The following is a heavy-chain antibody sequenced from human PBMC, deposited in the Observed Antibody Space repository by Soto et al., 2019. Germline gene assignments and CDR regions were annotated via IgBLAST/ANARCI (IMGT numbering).Heavy chain of an antibody. V-gene: IGHV1-69*13. J-gene: IGHJ3*02. Sequence: ASVKVSCKASGGTFSTYAISWVRQAPGQGLEWMGGIIPIFGTAKYAQKFQGRVTITADESTSTAYMELSSLRSEDTAVYYCAREIFGVIISGGRDAFDIWGQGTMVTVSS. CDR3: AREIFGVIISGGRDAFDI. D-gene: IGHD3-3*01. CDR1: GGTFSTYA. CDR2: IIPIFGTA.